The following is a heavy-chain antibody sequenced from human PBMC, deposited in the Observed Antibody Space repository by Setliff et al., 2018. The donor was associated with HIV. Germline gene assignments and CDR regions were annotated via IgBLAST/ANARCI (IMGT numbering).Heavy chain of an antibody. V-gene: IGHV1-18*01. J-gene: IGHJ4*02. CDR2: MSTYNGNT. D-gene: IGHD6-19*01. CDR1: GYTFTSYD. Sequence: ASVKVSCKASGYTFTSYDISWVRQAPGQGLEWMGWMSTYNGNTNYAQKVQGRVTITADKSTSTAYMQLSSLRSEDTAVYYCARDEGSGWPLDYWGQGTLVTVSS. CDR3: ARDEGSGWPLDY.